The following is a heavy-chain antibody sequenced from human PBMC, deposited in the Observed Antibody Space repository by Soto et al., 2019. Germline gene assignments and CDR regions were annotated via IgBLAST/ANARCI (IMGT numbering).Heavy chain of an antibody. D-gene: IGHD1-26*01. CDR1: GGSISSYY. J-gene: IGHJ4*02. CDR2: MYHSGST. CDR3: ARLGGSYAVPHFDY. V-gene: IGHV4-59*12. Sequence: PSETLSLTCTVSGGSISSYYWSWIRQPPGKGLEWIGYMYHSGSTYYNPSLKSRVTISIDRSKNQFSLKLSSVTAADTAVYYCARLGGSYAVPHFDYWGQGTLVTVSS.